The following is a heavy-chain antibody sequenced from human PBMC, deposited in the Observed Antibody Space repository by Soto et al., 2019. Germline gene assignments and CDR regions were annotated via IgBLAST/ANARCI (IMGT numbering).Heavy chain of an antibody. CDR1: GFTFSNYA. J-gene: IGHJ4*02. V-gene: IGHV3-23*01. CDR2: IRGSAGTP. Sequence: EVQLLESGGGLVQPGGSLRLSCAASGFTFSNYAMHWVRQAPGKGLEWVASIRGSAGTPYYADSVRGRFTISRDNSKNTLSLQMNSMKVEDTAVYYCEKDRDYFEYWGQRALVTVSS. CDR3: EKDRDYFEY.